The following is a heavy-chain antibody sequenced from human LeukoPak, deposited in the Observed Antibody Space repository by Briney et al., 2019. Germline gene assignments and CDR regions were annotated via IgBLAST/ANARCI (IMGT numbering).Heavy chain of an antibody. V-gene: IGHV3-66*01. D-gene: IGHD2-2*01. CDR1: GFRVNNDY. CDR2: IYSGGST. J-gene: IGHJ4*01. Sequence: GGSLRLSCEVSGFRVNNDYMNWVRQAPGKGLEWVSIIYSGGSTYYADSVKGRFTISRGSSNNTLFLQMSNLRVDDSGLYYCATDVRSSPLGFWGHGTLVTVSS. CDR3: ATDVRSSPLGF.